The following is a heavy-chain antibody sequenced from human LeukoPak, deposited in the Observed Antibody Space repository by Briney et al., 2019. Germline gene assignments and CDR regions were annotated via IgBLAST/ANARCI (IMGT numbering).Heavy chain of an antibody. V-gene: IGHV3-66*01. CDR2: IYSGGTT. Sequence: GGSLRLSCAASGFTVSSNYMTWVRQAPGKGLEWVSVIYSGGTTYYADSVKARFIISRDNSRNMLYLQMNSLRAEDTAVYYCAGGGNSVLDYWGQGTLVTVS. CDR3: AGGGNSVLDY. D-gene: IGHD4-23*01. CDR1: GFTVSSNY. J-gene: IGHJ4*02.